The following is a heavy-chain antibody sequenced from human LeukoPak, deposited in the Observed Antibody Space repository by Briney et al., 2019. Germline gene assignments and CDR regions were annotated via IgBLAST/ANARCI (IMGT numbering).Heavy chain of an antibody. CDR1: GGSITHYY. CDR3: ARGGWELLGAFDI. J-gene: IGHJ3*02. V-gene: IGHV4-59*01. CDR2: SYYSGST. Sequence: SETLSLTCTVSGGSITHYYWTWIRQPPGKTLEWIGYSYYSGSTKYNPSLKSRVTISVDTSNNQFSLNLRSVTAADTAVYYCARGGWELLGAFDIWGQGTMVTVSS. D-gene: IGHD1-26*01.